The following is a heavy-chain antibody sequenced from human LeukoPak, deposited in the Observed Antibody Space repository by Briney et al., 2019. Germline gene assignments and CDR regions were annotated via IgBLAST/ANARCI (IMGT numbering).Heavy chain of an antibody. V-gene: IGHV3-9*01. CDR2: ISWNSGSI. CDR1: GFTFDDYA. Sequence: PGGSLRLSCAASGFTFDDYAMHWVRQAPGKGLEWVSGISWNSGSIGYADSVKGRFTISRDNAKNSLYLQMNSLRAEDTALYYCANPRGYWGQGTLVTVSS. J-gene: IGHJ4*02. CDR3: ANPRGY.